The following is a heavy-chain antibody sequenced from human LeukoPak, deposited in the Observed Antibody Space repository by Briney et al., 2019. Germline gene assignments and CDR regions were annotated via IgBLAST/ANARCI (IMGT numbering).Heavy chain of an antibody. V-gene: IGHV7-4-1*02. D-gene: IGHD6-19*01. CDR2: IHTNTGNP. CDR1: GYTFTNYA. CDR3: ARDEDSSGWYPLPTLDY. J-gene: IGHJ4*02. Sequence: ASVKVSCKASGYTFTNYAINWVRQAPGQGLEWMRWIHTNTGNPTYAQDFTGRFVFSLDTSVSTAYLQISGLKAEDTAVYYCARDEDSSGWYPLPTLDYWGQGTLVTVSS.